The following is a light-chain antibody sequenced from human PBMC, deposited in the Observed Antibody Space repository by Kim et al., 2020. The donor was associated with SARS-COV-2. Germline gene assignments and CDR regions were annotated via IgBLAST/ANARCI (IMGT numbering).Light chain of an antibody. V-gene: IGLV3-21*04. CDR3: QVWDSTSDHVI. J-gene: IGLJ2*01. CDR1: NIGGLS. CDR2: SDT. Sequence: PGKTAPMTWREDNIGGLSGNWYQPKAGQAPVLVNHSDTDRPSGIPERVPGTNSGTAATLTISRVEAGDEADYYCQVWDSTSDHVIFGGGTKLTVL.